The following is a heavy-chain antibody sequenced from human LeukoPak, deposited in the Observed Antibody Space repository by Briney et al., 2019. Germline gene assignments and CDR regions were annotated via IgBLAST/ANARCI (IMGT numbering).Heavy chain of an antibody. CDR3: ARVPAAPRRTGNWFDP. V-gene: IGHV1-8*01. CDR1: GYTFTSYD. D-gene: IGHD2-2*01. Sequence: ASVKVSCKASGYTFTSYDINWVRQATGQGLEWMGWMNPNSGNTGYAQKFQGRVTMTRNTSISTAYMELSSLRSEATAVYYCARVPAAPRRTGNWFDPWGKGTLVTVSS. J-gene: IGHJ5*02. CDR2: MNPNSGNT.